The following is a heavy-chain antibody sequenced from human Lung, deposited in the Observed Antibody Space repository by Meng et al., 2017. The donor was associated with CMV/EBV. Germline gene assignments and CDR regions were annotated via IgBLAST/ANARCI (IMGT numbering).Heavy chain of an antibody. V-gene: IGHV3-7*01. J-gene: IGHJ6*02. CDR1: GFTFSRYW. CDR2: IRQDGTEK. D-gene: IGHD3-16*01. CDR3: ARDPAVLYYYYYGTEF. Sequence: GGSXRLXCAASGFTFSRYWMSWVRQAPGKGLEWVANIRQDGTEKHYVGSVKGRFTVSRDNAKKSLYLQMNSLRAEYSAVYYCARDPAVLYYYYYGTEFWGQGXTVTVSS.